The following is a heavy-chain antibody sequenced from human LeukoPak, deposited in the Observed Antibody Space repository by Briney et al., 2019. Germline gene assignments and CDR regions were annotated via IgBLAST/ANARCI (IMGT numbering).Heavy chain of an antibody. CDR3: ARRPYSSGWYVDY. CDR1: GGSISSSGYY. Sequence: SETLSLTCTDSGGSISSSGYYWGWIRQPPGKGLEWIGSIYYSGSTYYNPSLKSRVTISVDTSKNQFSLKLSSVTAADTAVYYCARRPYSSGWYVDYWGQGTLVTVSS. CDR2: IYYSGST. V-gene: IGHV4-39*01. J-gene: IGHJ4*02. D-gene: IGHD6-19*01.